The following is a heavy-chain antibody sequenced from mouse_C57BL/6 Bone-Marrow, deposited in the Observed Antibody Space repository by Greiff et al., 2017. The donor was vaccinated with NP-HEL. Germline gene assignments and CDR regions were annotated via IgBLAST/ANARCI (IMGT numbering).Heavy chain of an antibody. CDR1: GFSLSTFGMG. CDR3: ARIGGIYYGNYLLYYYAMDY. CDR2: IWWDDDK. V-gene: IGHV8-8*01. J-gene: IGHJ4*01. D-gene: IGHD2-1*01. Sequence: QVQLKESGPGILQPSQTLSLTCSFSGFSLSTFGMGVGWIRQPSGKGLEWLAHIWWDDDKYYNPALKSRLTISKDTSKNQVFLKIANVDTADTATYYCARIGGIYYGNYLLYYYAMDYWGQGTSVTVSS.